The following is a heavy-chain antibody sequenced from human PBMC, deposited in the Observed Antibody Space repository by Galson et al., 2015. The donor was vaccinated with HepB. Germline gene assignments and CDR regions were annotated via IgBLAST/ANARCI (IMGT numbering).Heavy chain of an antibody. V-gene: IGHV3-11*01. CDR1: GFTFSDYY. D-gene: IGHD2-2*01. CDR3: ASLGYCSSTSCLTGAFDI. Sequence: SLRLSCAASGFTFSDYYMSWIRQAPGKGLEWVSYISSSGSTIYYADSMKGRFTISRDNAKNSLYLQMNSLRAEDTAVYYCASLGYCSSTSCLTGAFDIWGQGTMVTVSS. J-gene: IGHJ3*02. CDR2: ISSSGSTI.